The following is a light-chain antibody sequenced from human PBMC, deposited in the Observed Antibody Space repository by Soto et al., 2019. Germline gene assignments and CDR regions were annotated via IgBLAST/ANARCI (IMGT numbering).Light chain of an antibody. CDR3: QHFANWPIS. CDR2: DVS. Sequence: EVVMTQSPATLSVSPGERATLFCRAGQSISNNLAWYQQKPGQAPRLLIYDVSTRATGVPARFNGGASGTEFTLTISSLQSEDSAVYFCQHFANWPISFVPGTRVDIK. J-gene: IGKJ3*01. V-gene: IGKV3-15*01. CDR1: QSISNN.